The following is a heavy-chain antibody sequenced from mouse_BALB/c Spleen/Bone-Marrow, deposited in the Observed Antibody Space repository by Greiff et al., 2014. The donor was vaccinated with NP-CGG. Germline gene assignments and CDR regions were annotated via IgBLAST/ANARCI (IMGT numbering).Heavy chain of an antibody. V-gene: IGHV14-3*02. CDR3: TDSYYYGSLYFDY. CDR2: IDPANGNT. J-gene: IGHJ2*01. D-gene: IGHD1-1*01. Sequence: VQLQQSGAELVKPGASVKLSCTASGFNIKDTYLHWVKQRPEQGLEWIGRIDPANGNTEYDPKFQGKATITADTSSNTAYLQLSSLSSEDAAVYYCTDSYYYGSLYFDYWGQGTTLTVSS. CDR1: GFNIKDTY.